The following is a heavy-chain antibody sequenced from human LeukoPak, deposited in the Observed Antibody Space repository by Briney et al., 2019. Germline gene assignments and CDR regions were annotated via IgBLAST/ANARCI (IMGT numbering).Heavy chain of an antibody. CDR2: INHSGST. J-gene: IGHJ6*04. Sequence: SETLSLTCAVYGGSFSGYYWSWIRQPPGKGLEWIGEINHSGSTNYNPSLKSRVTISVDTSKNQFSLKLSSVTAADTAVYYCARIRCSGGSCYLNYYYGMDVWGKGTTVTVSS. CDR3: ARIRCSGGSCYLNYYYGMDV. D-gene: IGHD2-15*01. V-gene: IGHV4-34*01. CDR1: GGSFSGYY.